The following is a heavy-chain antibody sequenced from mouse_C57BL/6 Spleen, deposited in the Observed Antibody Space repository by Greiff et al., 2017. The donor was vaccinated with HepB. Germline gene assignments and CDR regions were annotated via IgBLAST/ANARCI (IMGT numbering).Heavy chain of an antibody. J-gene: IGHJ1*03. Sequence: VQLQESGAELVKPGASVKLSCKASGYTFTSYWMQWVKQRPGQGLEWIGEIDPSDSYTNYNQKFKGKATLTVDTSSSTAYMQLSSLTSEDSAVYYWARLAGSSPYWYFDVWGTGTTVTVSS. CDR1: GYTFTSYW. V-gene: IGHV1-50*01. CDR3: ARLAGSSPYWYFDV. D-gene: IGHD1-1*01. CDR2: IDPSDSYT.